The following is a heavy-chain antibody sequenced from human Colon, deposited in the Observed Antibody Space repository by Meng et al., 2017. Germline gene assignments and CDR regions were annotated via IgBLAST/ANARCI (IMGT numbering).Heavy chain of an antibody. D-gene: IGHD2-21*02. J-gene: IGHJ4*02. CDR3: ARALPPNFDD. CDR2: IRSDGGYT. Sequence: GASLKISCAASGFNFNFYAMHWVRQAPGKGLEYVSSIRSDGGYTNYANSVKGRFTISRDNSKNTLYLQMASLRAEDTAVYFCARALPPNFDDWGQGTLVTGSS. CDR1: GFNFNFYA. V-gene: IGHV3-64*01.